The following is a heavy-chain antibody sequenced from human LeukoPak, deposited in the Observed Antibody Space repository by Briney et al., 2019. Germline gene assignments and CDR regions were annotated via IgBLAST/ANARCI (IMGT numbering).Heavy chain of an antibody. J-gene: IGHJ5*02. CDR3: ARGYCSGGSCPSRYNWFDP. CDR2: IYYSGST. V-gene: IGHV4-59*08. CDR1: GDSISSDY. D-gene: IGHD2-15*01. Sequence: SETLSLTCNVSGDSISSDYWSWIRQPPGKGLEWIGHIYYSGSTNYNPSLKSRVTISVDASKNQFSLKLSSVTAADTAVYYCARGYCSGGSCPSRYNWFDPWGQGTLVTVSS.